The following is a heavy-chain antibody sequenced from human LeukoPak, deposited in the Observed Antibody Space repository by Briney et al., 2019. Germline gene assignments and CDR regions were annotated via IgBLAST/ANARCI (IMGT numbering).Heavy chain of an antibody. CDR3: ARQGYSSGK. CDR2: IQRDGSEK. CDR1: GFTFSNYW. Sequence: GGSLRLSCAASGFTFSNYWMNWVRQAPGKGLEWVASIQRDGSEKYYVESAEGRFTISRDNAKNSLYLQMNSLRAEDTAVYYCARQGYSSGKWGQGTLVTVSA. V-gene: IGHV3-7*01. D-gene: IGHD6-19*01. J-gene: IGHJ4*02.